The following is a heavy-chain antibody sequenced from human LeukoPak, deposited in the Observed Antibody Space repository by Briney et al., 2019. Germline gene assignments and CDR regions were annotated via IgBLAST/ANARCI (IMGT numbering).Heavy chain of an antibody. V-gene: IGHV3-30*02. CDR3: AKDRGVATTGGYYFDY. CDR1: GFTFSSYG. Sequence: PGGSLRLSCAASGFTFSSYGMHWVRQAPGKGLEWVAFIRYDGNNKYYADSVKGRFTISRDNSKNTLYLQMNSLRAEDTAVYYCAKDRGVATTGGYYFDYWGQGTLVTVSS. D-gene: IGHD5-12*01. CDR2: IRYDGNNK. J-gene: IGHJ4*02.